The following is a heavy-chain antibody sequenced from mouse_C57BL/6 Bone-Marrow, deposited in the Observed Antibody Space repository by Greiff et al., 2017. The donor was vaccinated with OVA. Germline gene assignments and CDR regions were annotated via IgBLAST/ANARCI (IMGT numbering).Heavy chain of an antibody. Sequence: VQLQQSGAELVKPGASVKLSCTASGFNIKDYYMHWVKQRTEQGLEWIGRIDPEDGETKSAPKFQGKATITADTSSNTAYLQLSSLTSEDTAVYYCARSGGSGNGWFAYWGQGTLVTVSA. CDR2: IDPEDGET. V-gene: IGHV14-2*01. D-gene: IGHD3-2*02. CDR3: ARSGGSGNGWFAY. J-gene: IGHJ3*01. CDR1: GFNIKDYY.